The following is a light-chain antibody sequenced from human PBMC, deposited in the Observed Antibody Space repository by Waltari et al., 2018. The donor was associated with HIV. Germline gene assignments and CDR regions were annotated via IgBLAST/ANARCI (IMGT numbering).Light chain of an antibody. CDR2: RNK. Sequence: QSVLTQPPSASGTPGQRVAISCSGSSSNIGNNFVYWYQHLPGTTPKLLIYRNKQRPLGVPDRFSGSKSGTSASLAISGLRSEDEADYYCTSWDDSLSGWMFGGGTTLTVL. J-gene: IGLJ3*02. V-gene: IGLV1-47*01. CDR3: TSWDDSLSGWM. CDR1: SSNIGNNF.